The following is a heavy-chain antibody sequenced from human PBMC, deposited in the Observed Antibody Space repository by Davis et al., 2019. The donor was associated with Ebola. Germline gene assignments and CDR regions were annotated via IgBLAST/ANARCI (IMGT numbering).Heavy chain of an antibody. V-gene: IGHV3-7*01. CDR1: GFTFSSYW. D-gene: IGHD5-24*01. CDR3: ANGGRWLQFPFDY. CDR2: IKQDGSEK. Sequence: PGGSLRLSCAASGFTFSSYWMSWVRQAPGKGLEWVANIKQDGSEKYYVDSVKGRFTISRDNAKNSLYLQMNSLRAEDTAVYYCANGGRWLQFPFDYWGQGTLVTVSS. J-gene: IGHJ4*02.